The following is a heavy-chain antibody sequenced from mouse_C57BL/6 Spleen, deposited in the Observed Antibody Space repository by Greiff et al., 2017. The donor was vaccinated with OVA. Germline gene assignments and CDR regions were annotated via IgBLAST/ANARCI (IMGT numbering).Heavy chain of an antibody. Sequence: VQGVESGAELVRPGASVTLSCKASGYTFTDYEMHWVKQTPVHGLEWIGAIDPETGGTAYNQKFKGKAILTADKSSSTAYMELRSLTSEDSAVYYCTRSGDGYAWFAYWGQGTLVTVSA. D-gene: IGHD2-3*01. CDR2: IDPETGGT. J-gene: IGHJ3*01. V-gene: IGHV1-15*01. CDR1: GYTFTDYE. CDR3: TRSGDGYAWFAY.